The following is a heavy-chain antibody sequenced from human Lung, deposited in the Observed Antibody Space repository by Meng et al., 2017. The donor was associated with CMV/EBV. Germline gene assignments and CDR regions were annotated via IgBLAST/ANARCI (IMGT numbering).Heavy chain of an antibody. CDR1: GFTFRTTG. J-gene: IGHJ4*02. CDR2: IKSRNDGGTA. V-gene: IGHV3-15*01. Sequence: GESLKISCAASGFTFRTTGMSWVRQAPGKGLDWVGRIKSRNDGGTADHGTPVKGRFTISRDDSKDTLYLQMNSLKVEDTAIYYCTTGFGTAEAFWGQGTLVTVSS. CDR3: TTGFGTAEAF. D-gene: IGHD1-1*01.